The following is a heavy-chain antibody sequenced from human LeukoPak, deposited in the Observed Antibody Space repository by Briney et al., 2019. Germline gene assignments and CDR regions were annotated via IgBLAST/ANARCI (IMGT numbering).Heavy chain of an antibody. CDR3: ASTYSYGSPAAFDI. CDR2: IYTSGSS. D-gene: IGHD5-18*01. V-gene: IGHV4-4*07. Sequence: SETLTLTCTVSGCTISSYYWSWIRQPAGKGLEWIGRIYTSGSSNYNPSLKSRVTMSVDTSKNQFSLKLSSVTAADTAVYYCASTYSYGSPAAFDIWGQGTMVTVSS. CDR1: GCTISSYY. J-gene: IGHJ3*02.